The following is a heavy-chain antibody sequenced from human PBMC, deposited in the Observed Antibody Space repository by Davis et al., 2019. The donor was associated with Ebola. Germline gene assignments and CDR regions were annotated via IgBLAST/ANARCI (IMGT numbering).Heavy chain of an antibody. CDR2: IYYSGST. J-gene: IGHJ6*02. Sequence: PSETLSLTCTVSGGSISSSSYYWGWIRQPPGKGLEWIGSIYYSGSTYYNPSLKSRVTISVDTSKNQFSLKLSSVTAADTAVYYCARSALPGYYYYYGMDVWGQGTTVTVSS. D-gene: IGHD1-26*01. V-gene: IGHV4-39*01. CDR1: GGSISSSSYY. CDR3: ARSALPGYYYYYGMDV.